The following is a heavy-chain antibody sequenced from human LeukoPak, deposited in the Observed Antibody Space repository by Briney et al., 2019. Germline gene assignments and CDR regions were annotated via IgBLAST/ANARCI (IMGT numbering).Heavy chain of an antibody. Sequence: ASVKVSCKTSGYTFTSYDINWVRQATGQGLEWMGWMNPNSGNTAYAPKFQGRVTMTRDTSISTAYMGLSSLRSEDTAVYYCARGGTLVQGITVLYGMDVWGQGTTVTVSS. V-gene: IGHV1-8*01. CDR3: ARGGTLVQGITVLYGMDV. J-gene: IGHJ6*02. CDR2: MNPNSGNT. CDR1: GYTFTSYD. D-gene: IGHD3-10*01.